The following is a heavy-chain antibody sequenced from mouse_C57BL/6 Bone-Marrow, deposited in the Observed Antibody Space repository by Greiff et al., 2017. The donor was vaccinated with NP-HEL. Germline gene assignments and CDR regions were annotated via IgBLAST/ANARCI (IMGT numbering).Heavy chain of an antibody. CDR2: IFPGSGST. J-gene: IGHJ1*03. CDR1: GYTFTDYY. CDR3: ARLDDGYYVGWYFDV. D-gene: IGHD2-3*01. Sequence: VQLQQSGPELVKPGASVKISCKASGYTFTDYYINWVKQRPGQGLEWIGWIFPGSGSTYYNEKFKGKATLTVDKSSSTAYMLLSSLTSEDSAVYFCARLDDGYYVGWYFDVWGTGTTVTVSS. V-gene: IGHV1-75*01.